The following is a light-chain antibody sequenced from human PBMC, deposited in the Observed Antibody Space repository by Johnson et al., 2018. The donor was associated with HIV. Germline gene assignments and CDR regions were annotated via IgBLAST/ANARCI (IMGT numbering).Light chain of an antibody. V-gene: IGLV1-51*02. J-gene: IGLJ1*01. Sequence: QLVLTQPPSVSAAPGQKVTISCSGSSSNIGNNYVSWYQQLPGTAPKLLIYETNKRPSGIPDRFSGSKSGTSATLAITGLQQGDEADYYCGTWDSSLSAYVFGTGTKVTVL. CDR2: ETN. CDR3: GTWDSSLSAYV. CDR1: SSNIGNNY.